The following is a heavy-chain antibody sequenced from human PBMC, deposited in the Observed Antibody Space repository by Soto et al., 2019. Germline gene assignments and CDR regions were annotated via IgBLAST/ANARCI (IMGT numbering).Heavy chain of an antibody. V-gene: IGHV1-18*01. J-gene: IGHJ6*02. D-gene: IGHD5-12*01. CDR1: GYTFTNFG. Sequence: ASVKVSCKASGYTFTNFGISWVRQAPGQGLEWMGWINAYNGNTNYAQMLQGRVTMTTDTSTSTAYMELRSLRSDDTAVYYCAXGLTEMATLGWYYGMDVWGQGTTVTVSS. CDR2: INAYNGNT. CDR3: AXGLTEMATLGWYYGMDV.